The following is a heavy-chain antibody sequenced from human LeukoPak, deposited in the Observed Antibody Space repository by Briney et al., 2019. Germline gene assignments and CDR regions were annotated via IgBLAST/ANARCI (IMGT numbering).Heavy chain of an antibody. J-gene: IGHJ4*02. Sequence: SETLSLTCSVSGGSISSDYWSWIRQPPEKGLEWIGYILYSGSTNYNPSLKSRLTISVDTSKNQFFLKLSSVTAADTAVYYCAREYCTRTTCYFDYWGQGTLVTVSS. CDR3: AREYCTRTTCYFDY. CDR1: GGSISSDY. CDR2: ILYSGST. D-gene: IGHD2-2*01. V-gene: IGHV4-59*01.